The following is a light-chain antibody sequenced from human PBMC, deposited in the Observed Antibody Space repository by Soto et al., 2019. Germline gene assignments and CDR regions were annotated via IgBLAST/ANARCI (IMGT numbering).Light chain of an antibody. CDR3: QQYYSTPNT. CDR1: QSVLYSSNNKNY. J-gene: IGKJ2*01. CDR2: WAS. V-gene: IGKV4-1*01. Sequence: DIVMTQSPDSLAVSLGERATINCKSSQSVLYSSNNKNYLAWYQQKPGQPPKLLIYWASTRESGVPDRCSGSGSGTDFTLTISSLQAEDVAVYYCQQYYSTPNTFGQGTKLESK.